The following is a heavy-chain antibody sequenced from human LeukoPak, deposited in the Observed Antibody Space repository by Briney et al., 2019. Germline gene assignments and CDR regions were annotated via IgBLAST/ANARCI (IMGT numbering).Heavy chain of an antibody. V-gene: IGHV1-3*01. CDR3: ARVYGSGSLRAFDI. J-gene: IGHJ3*02. D-gene: IGHD3-10*01. CDR2: INAGNGNT. Sequence: GASVKVSCKASGYTFTNYAMHWVRQAPGQRLEWMGWINAGNGNTKYSQKFQGRVTITRDTSASTAYRELSSLRSEDTAVYYCARVYGSGSLRAFDIWGQGTMVTVSS. CDR1: GYTFTNYA.